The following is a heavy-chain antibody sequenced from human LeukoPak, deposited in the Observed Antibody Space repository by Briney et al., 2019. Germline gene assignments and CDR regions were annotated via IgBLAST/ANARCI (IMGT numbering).Heavy chain of an antibody. Sequence: SETLSLTCTVSGGSISSYYWSWIRQPPGKGVEWIGYIYTSGSTNYNPSLKSRVTISVDTSKNQFSLKLSSVTAADTAVYYCARQRCSSTSCYIRQYNWFDPWGQGTLVTVSS. V-gene: IGHV4-4*09. CDR2: IYTSGST. CDR3: ARQRCSSTSCYIRQYNWFDP. D-gene: IGHD2-2*02. J-gene: IGHJ5*02. CDR1: GGSISSYY.